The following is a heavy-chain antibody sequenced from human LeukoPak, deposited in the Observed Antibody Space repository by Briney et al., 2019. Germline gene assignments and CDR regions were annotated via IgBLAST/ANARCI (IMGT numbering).Heavy chain of an antibody. J-gene: IGHJ5*02. CDR2: LSASGGST. V-gene: IGHV3-23*01. Sequence: GGSLRLSCAASGFTFTNYAMSWVRQAPGKGPEWVSALSASGGSTFYAASVKGRFTISRDNSKSTLYLQMHSLRAEDTAVYYCARGGVFGATYSWFDPWGQGTLVTVSS. CDR1: GFTFTNYA. CDR3: ARGGVFGATYSWFDP. D-gene: IGHD3-3*01.